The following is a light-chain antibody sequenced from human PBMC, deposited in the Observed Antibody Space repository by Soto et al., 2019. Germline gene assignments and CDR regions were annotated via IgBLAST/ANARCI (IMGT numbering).Light chain of an antibody. V-gene: IGKV1-16*02. J-gene: IGKJ5*01. CDR2: GAS. CDR3: QKYHNYTLT. Sequence: DIQMTQSPSSVSASVGDRVTITCRASQDISYYLAWFQQKPGEAPKNLIYGASNLQSGVPSKFSGSRSGTDFTLNISSLQTEEFATYDCQKYHNYTLTVGQGTRREIK. CDR1: QDISYY.